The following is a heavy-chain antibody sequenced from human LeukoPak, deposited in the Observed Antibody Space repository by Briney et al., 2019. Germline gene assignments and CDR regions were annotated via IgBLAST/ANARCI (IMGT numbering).Heavy chain of an antibody. J-gene: IGHJ4*02. CDR2: IYYSGST. CDR3: ARDSCSSTSCRKKFDY. Sequence: PSETLSLTSTVSGGSISSSNYYWGWIRQPPGKGLEWIGSIYYSGSTYYNPSLKSRVTISVDTSENQFSLKLSSVTAADTAVYYCARDSCSSTSCRKKFDYWGQGTLVTVSS. CDR1: GGSISSSNYY. V-gene: IGHV4-39*07. D-gene: IGHD2-2*01.